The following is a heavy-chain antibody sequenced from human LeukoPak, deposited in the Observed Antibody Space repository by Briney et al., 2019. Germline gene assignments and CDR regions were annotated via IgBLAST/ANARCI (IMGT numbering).Heavy chain of an antibody. J-gene: IGHJ5*02. V-gene: IGHV3-7*01. CDR1: GFTFSSYW. CDR2: IKQDGSEK. D-gene: IGHD6-13*01. Sequence: PGGSLRLSCAASGFTFSSYWMGWVRQAPGKGLEWVANIKQDGSEKYYVDSVKGRFTISRDNAKNSLYLQMNSLRAEDTAVYYCARDRLIAAAGNWFDPWGQGTLVTVSS. CDR3: ARDRLIAAAGNWFDP.